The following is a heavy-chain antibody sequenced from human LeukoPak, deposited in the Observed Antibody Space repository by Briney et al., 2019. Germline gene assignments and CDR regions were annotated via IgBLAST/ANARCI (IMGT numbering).Heavy chain of an antibody. J-gene: IGHJ4*02. CDR1: GYTFTSYD. CDR2: MNPNSGNT. D-gene: IGHD2-2*01. CDR3: ARKGYCSSTSCTTPTFDY. Sequence: GASVKVSCKASGYTFTSYDINWVRQATGQGLEWMGWMNPNSGNTGYAQKFQGRVTITRNASISTAYMELSSLRSDDTAVYYCARKGYCSSTSCTTPTFDYWGQGTLVTVSS. V-gene: IGHV1-8*03.